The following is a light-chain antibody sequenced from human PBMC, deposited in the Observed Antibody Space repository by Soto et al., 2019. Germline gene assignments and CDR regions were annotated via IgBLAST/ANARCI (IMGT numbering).Light chain of an antibody. Sequence: EIVLTQSPATLSLSPGERATLSCRASQSVSTYLAWYQQKPGQAPRLLIYGASNRATGIPARFSGSGSETDFTLTISSLEPEDFAVYYCQQRSYWPPRFTFGPGTKVDI. CDR1: QSVSTY. V-gene: IGKV3-11*01. CDR2: GAS. J-gene: IGKJ3*01. CDR3: QQRSYWPPRFT.